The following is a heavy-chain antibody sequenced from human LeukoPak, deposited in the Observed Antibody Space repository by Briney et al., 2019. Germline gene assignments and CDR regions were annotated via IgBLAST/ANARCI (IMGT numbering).Heavy chain of an antibody. J-gene: IGHJ4*02. Sequence: ASVKVSCKASGYTFTSYGISWVRQAPGQGLEWMGWISAYNGNTNYAQKLQGRVTMTTDTSTSTAYMELRSLRSHDTAVYYCARDNGGIGYYYDSSGYFYWGQGTLVTVSS. CDR3: ARDNGGIGYYYDSSGYFY. D-gene: IGHD3-22*01. CDR1: GYTFTSYG. CDR2: ISAYNGNT. V-gene: IGHV1-18*01.